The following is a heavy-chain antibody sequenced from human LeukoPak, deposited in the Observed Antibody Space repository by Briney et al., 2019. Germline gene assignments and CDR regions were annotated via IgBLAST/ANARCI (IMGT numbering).Heavy chain of an antibody. CDR3: ARDRLSEVAGTDY. V-gene: IGHV1-2*02. J-gene: IGHJ4*02. Sequence: ASVKVSCKASGYTFTGYYMHWVRQAPGQGLEWMGWINPNSGGTNYAQKFQGRVTMTRDTSIGTAYMELSRLRSDDTAVYYCARDRLSEVAGTDYWGQGTLVTVSS. CDR2: INPNSGGT. D-gene: IGHD6-19*01. CDR1: GYTFTGYY.